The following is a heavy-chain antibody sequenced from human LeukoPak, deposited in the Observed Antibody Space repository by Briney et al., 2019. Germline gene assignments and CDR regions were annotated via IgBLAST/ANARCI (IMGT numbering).Heavy chain of an antibody. J-gene: IGHJ3*02. CDR1: GDSISSNSS. D-gene: IGHD5-18*01. Sequence: SQTPSLTCAIFGDSISSNSSWNWIKQSPSRGLEWLGRTYYRSKWYNDYVVSVKSRININPDTSKNQFSLQLNSVTPEDTAVYYCTGGGQGAGYSADEAFDIWGQGTMVTVS. CDR2: TYYRSKWYN. V-gene: IGHV6-1*01. CDR3: TGGGQGAGYSADEAFDI.